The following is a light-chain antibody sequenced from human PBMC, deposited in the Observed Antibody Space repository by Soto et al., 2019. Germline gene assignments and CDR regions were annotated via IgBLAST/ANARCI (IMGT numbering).Light chain of an antibody. CDR2: AAS. J-gene: IGKJ4*01. V-gene: IGKV1-39*01. Sequence: DIQMTQSPSSLSASVGDRVTITCRASQSISRYLNWYQQKPGKAPKLLIYAASTLQSGVPSRFSGSGSGTDFTLTISCLQSEDFATYYCQQYYSYPLLTFGGGTKVEIK. CDR1: QSISRY. CDR3: QQYYSYPLLT.